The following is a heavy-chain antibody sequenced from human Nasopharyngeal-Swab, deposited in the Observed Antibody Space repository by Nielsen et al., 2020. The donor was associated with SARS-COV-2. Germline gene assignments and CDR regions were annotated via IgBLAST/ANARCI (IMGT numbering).Heavy chain of an antibody. CDR1: GFTFSSYS. J-gene: IGHJ4*02. CDR2: ISSSSSYI. V-gene: IGHV3-21*01. CDR3: ASERSSRLGEGTFDY. D-gene: IGHD3-16*01. Sequence: GGSLRLSCAASGFTFSSYSMNWVRQAPGKGLEWVSSISSSSSYIYYADSVKGRFTISRDNAKNPRYLQMNSLKAEDTAVYYCASERSSRLGEGTFDYWGQGTLVTVSS.